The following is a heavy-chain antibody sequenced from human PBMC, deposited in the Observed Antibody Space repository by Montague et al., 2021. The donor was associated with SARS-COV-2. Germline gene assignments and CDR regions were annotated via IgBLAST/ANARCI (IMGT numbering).Heavy chain of an antibody. Sequence: CAISGDSVANHSVASSWHRHSPPRRLEWLCRTYHRSKWFSDYAPSVRGRLTVNPDASKNEFSLELNYVTPEDTAVYYCVRYSGWFYFDFWGQGTLVTVSS. D-gene: IGHD6-19*01. V-gene: IGHV6-1*01. J-gene: IGHJ4*02. CDR3: VRYSGWFYFDF. CDR2: TYHRSKWFS. CDR1: GDSVANHSVA.